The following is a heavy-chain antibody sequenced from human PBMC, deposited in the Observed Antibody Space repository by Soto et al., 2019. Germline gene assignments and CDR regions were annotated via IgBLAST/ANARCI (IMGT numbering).Heavy chain of an antibody. CDR1: LFTFTSYY. CDR3: SRENWFQDY. V-gene: IGHV3-7*03. Sequence: GGSLSLSCAASLFTFTSYYITWVRQVPGKGLEWVASINKDGSKQYYVDSVKGRFTISRDNAMNSLYLQMNSLRAGDTALYYCSRENWFQDYWGQGTMVTVSS. CDR2: INKDGSKQ. D-gene: IGHD3-10*01. J-gene: IGHJ4*02.